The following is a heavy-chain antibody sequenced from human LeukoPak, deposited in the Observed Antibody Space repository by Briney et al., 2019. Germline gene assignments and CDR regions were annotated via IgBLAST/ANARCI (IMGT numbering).Heavy chain of an antibody. V-gene: IGHV1-2*02. CDR2: INPRSGGT. CDR3: AREEDYGGNFVEY. D-gene: IGHD4-23*01. J-gene: IGHJ4*02. CDR1: GYTFTGYY. Sequence: GASVKVSCKASGYTFTGYYMHWVRQAPGQGLEWMGWINPRSGGTNYVQKFQGRVTMTRDTSISTAYMELSRLRSDDTAVYYCAREEDYGGNFVEYWGQGTLVTVSS.